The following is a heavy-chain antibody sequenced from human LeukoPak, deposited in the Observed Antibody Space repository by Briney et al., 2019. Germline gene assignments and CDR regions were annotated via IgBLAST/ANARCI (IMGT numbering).Heavy chain of an antibody. J-gene: IGHJ4*02. V-gene: IGHV3-48*04. CDR1: GFTFSSYS. D-gene: IGHD5-12*01. CDR3: ASPGDIVATGVLFDY. CDR2: ISSSSSTI. Sequence: GGSLRLSCAASGFTFSSYSMNWVRQAPGKGLEWVSYISSSSSTIYYADSVKGRFTISRDNAENSLYLQMNSLRAEDTAVYYCASPGDIVATGVLFDYWGQGTLVTVSS.